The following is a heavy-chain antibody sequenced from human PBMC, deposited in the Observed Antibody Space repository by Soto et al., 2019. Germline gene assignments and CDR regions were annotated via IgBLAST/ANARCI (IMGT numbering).Heavy chain of an antibody. CDR2: IIPKSGDT. J-gene: IGHJ5*02. Sequence: ASVTVSFKASGYTFIDYYIHWLRQAPGQGPEWMGWIIPKSGDTKYSEKFQGRVAMTRDTSINTAYMEMTSLRSDDTAVYYCARGFYDSSGFFYAGWFGPWGQGTLVTVSS. CDR3: ARGFYDSSGFFYAGWFGP. CDR1: GYTFIDYY. V-gene: IGHV1-2*02. D-gene: IGHD3-22*01.